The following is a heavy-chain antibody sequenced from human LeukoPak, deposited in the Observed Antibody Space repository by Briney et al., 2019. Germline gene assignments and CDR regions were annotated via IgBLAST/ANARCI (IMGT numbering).Heavy chain of an antibody. CDR3: AKGSYYDSSGSFYFDY. J-gene: IGHJ4*02. CDR1: GFTLGSYA. V-gene: IGHV3-23*01. D-gene: IGHD3-22*01. CDR2: ISGSGDNT. Sequence: GGSLRLSCAASGFTLGSYAMSWVRQAPGKGLEWVSGISGSGDNTYYADSVKGQFTISRDNSKNTLYVQVNSLGTEDTAAYYCAKGSYYDSSGSFYFDYWGQGTLVTVSS.